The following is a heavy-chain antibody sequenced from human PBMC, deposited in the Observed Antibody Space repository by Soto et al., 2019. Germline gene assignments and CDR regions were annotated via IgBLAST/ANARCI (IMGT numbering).Heavy chain of an antibody. Sequence: QVQLVESGGGVVQPGRSLRLSCAASGFTFSSYGMHWVRQAPGKGLEWVAVISYDGSNKYYADSVKGRFTISRDNSKNTLYLQTNSLRAEDTAVYYCAKGLYYYDSSGNNWGQGTLVTVSS. D-gene: IGHD3-22*01. J-gene: IGHJ4*02. CDR1: GFTFSSYG. CDR3: AKGLYYYDSSGNN. V-gene: IGHV3-30*18. CDR2: ISYDGSNK.